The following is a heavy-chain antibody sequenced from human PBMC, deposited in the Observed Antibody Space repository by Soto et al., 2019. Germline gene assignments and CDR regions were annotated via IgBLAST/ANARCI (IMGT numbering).Heavy chain of an antibody. V-gene: IGHV4-31*03. CDR2: IYYSGST. J-gene: IGHJ4*02. CDR1: GGSISSGGYY. D-gene: IGHD2-15*01. CDR3: ARVLGGGMYYFDY. Sequence: SETLSLTCTVSGGSISSGGYYWSWIRQHPGKGLEWIGYIYYSGSTYYNPSLKSRVTISVDTSKNQFSLKLSSVTAADTAVYYCARVLGGGMYYFDYWGQGTLVTVSS.